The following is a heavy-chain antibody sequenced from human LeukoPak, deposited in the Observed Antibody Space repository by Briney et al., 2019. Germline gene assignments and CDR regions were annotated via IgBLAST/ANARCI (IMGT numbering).Heavy chain of an antibody. Sequence: GGSLRLSCAASGFTVSSSYMNWVRQAPGKGLEWVSLIYSGGGTYYADSVKGRFTISRDNSKNTLYLQMNSLRAEDTAVYYCARNYYDSSVYYYFDYWGQGTLVTVSS. D-gene: IGHD3-22*01. V-gene: IGHV3-66*01. CDR1: GFTVSSSY. CDR2: IYSGGGT. CDR3: ARNYYDSSVYYYFDY. J-gene: IGHJ4*02.